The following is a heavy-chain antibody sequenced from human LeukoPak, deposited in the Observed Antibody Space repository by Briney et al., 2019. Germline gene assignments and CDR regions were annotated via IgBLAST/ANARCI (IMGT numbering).Heavy chain of an antibody. CDR3: ARGKDFWSGYCDY. CDR1: GFTFSSYW. V-gene: IGHV3-7*01. Sequence: PGGSLRLSCAASGFTFSSYWMSWVRQAPGKGLEWVANIIQDGSEKYYVDSVRGRFTISRGNAKNSLYLQMNSLRAEDTAVYYCARGKDFWSGYCDYWGQGTLVTVSS. D-gene: IGHD3-3*01. CDR2: IIQDGSEK. J-gene: IGHJ4*02.